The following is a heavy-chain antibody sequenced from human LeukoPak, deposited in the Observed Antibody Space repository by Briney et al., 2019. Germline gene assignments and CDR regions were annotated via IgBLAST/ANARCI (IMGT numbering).Heavy chain of an antibody. CDR3: ASYGDYSANFDY. J-gene: IGHJ4*02. CDR2: IYYSGST. Sequence: PSETLSLTCTVSGGSISSSSYYWGWIRQPPGKGLEWIGSIYYSGSTYYNPSLKSRVTISVDTSKNQFSLKLNSVTAADTAVYYCASYGDYSANFDYWGQGTLVTVSS. V-gene: IGHV4-39*01. D-gene: IGHD4-17*01. CDR1: GGSISSSSYY.